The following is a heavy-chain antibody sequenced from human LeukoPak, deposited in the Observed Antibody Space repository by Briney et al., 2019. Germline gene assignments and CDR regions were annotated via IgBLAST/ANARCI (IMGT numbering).Heavy chain of an antibody. CDR3: ARDHPPPNLVDKGCVDY. D-gene: IGHD1-26*01. V-gene: IGHV3-33*01. CDR2: IRYDGSNK. CDR1: GFTFSSYG. J-gene: IGHJ4*02. Sequence: LPGGSLRLSCAASGFTFSSYGMHWVRQAPGKGLEWVAVIRYDGSNKYYADSVKGRITISRDNSKHTLYLQMNSLRAEDTAVYYCARDHPPPNLVDKGCVDYWGQGTLVTVSS.